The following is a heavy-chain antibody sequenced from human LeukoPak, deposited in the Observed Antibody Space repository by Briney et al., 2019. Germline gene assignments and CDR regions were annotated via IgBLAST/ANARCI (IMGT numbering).Heavy chain of an antibody. CDR3: ARDPDGYKFFDY. J-gene: IGHJ4*02. Sequence: SETLSLTCTVSGGSISSYYWSWIRQPPGKGLEWMGYIYDRGTTAYNPSLKRRVTVSVDTSTNQFSLTLTSVTPADTAVYYCARDPDGYKFFDYWGRGRPVAVSS. CDR1: GGSISSYY. CDR2: IYDRGTT. D-gene: IGHD5-24*01. V-gene: IGHV4-59*01.